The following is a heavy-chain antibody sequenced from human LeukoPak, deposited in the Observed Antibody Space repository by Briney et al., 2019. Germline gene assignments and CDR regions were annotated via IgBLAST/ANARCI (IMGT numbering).Heavy chain of an antibody. CDR2: ISYDGSNK. CDR3: ARVNYDFWSGYQGVFDY. J-gene: IGHJ4*02. D-gene: IGHD3-3*01. V-gene: IGHV3-30-3*01. CDR1: GFTFSSYA. Sequence: GGSLRLSCAASGFTFSSYAMHWVRQAPGKGLEWVVVISYDGSNKYYADSVKGRFTISRDNSKNTLYLQMNSLRAEDTAVYYCARVNYDFWSGYQGVFDYWGQGTLVTVSS.